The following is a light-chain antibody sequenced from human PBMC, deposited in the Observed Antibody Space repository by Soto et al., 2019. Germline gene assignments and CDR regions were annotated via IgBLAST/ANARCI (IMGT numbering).Light chain of an antibody. CDR3: QQSTGLRYT. CDR2: AAS. Sequence: DIQMTHSPSSLSASVGDRVTITCRSSHTIDTYLNCYQQNPGKAPKLLIYAASTLQEGVPSRFSRSGSVTDFTVNISSVQPEDFETYDCQQSTGLRYTFCQGKKLAIK. V-gene: IGKV1-39*01. CDR1: HTIDTY. J-gene: IGKJ2*01.